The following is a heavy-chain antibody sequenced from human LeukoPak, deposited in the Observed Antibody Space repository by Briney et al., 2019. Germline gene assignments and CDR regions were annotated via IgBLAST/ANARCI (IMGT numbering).Heavy chain of an antibody. CDR1: GGAIRSGDYY. Sequence: SQTLSLTCTVFGGAIRSGDYYWGWIRQPPGKGLEWIDYVYYRGSTNYNPSLNSRVTISVDTSKNQFSLKLSSVTAADTAVYYCASNPRRKEDTSLHNWYFDLWGRGTLVTVPS. J-gene: IGHJ2*01. V-gene: IGHV4-61*08. CDR2: VYYRGST. CDR3: ASNPRRKEDTSLHNWYFDL. D-gene: IGHD3-3*01.